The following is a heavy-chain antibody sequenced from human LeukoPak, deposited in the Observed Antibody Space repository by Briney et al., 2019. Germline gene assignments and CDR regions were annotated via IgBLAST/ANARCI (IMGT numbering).Heavy chain of an antibody. CDR2: INPSGGST. CDR1: GYTFTSYF. D-gene: IGHD3-22*01. CDR3: AIWSDRLLRDFDY. Sequence: GASVKVSCKASGYTFTSYFMHWVRQAPGQGLEWMGIINPSGGSTTYAQKFQGRVTMTRDTSTSTVYMELSSLSSEDTAVYYCAIWSDRLLRDFDYWGQGTLVTVSS. V-gene: IGHV1-46*01. J-gene: IGHJ4*02.